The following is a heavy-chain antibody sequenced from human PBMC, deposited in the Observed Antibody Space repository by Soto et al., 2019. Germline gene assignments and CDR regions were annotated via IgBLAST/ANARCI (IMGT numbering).Heavy chain of an antibody. CDR2: IKPDGRDK. V-gene: IGHV3-7*03. D-gene: IGHD3-16*01. CDR3: ARGRGAYYEKSDFFDY. Sequence: PGGSLRLSCAASGFTFSYYWMTWVRQAPGQGLEWVANIKPDGRDKYYVASVAGRFIISRDNVKKSLYLQMYSLRTEDTAVYYCARGRGAYYEKSDFFDYWGQGALVTVSS. J-gene: IGHJ4*02. CDR1: GFTFSYYW.